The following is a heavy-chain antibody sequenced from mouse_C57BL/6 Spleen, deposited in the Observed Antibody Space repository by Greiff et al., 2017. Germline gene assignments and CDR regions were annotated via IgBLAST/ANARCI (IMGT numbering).Heavy chain of an antibody. CDR1: GYTFTDYY. V-gene: IGHV1-76*01. CDR3: AREAYGSGAWFAD. Sequence: VQLVESGAELVRPGASVKLSCKASGYTFTDYYINWVTQRPGQGLEWIARIYPGSGNPYSNEKFKGKATLPAEKSSSTAYMQLSSLTSEDSAVYFCAREAYGSGAWFADWGQGTLVTVSA. CDR2: IYPGSGNP. D-gene: IGHD1-1*01. J-gene: IGHJ3*01.